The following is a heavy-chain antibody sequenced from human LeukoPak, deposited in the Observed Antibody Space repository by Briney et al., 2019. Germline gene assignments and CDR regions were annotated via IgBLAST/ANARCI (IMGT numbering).Heavy chain of an antibody. CDR2: VSQSGST. CDR3: ARVIAVNWLDP. V-gene: IGHV4-39*07. D-gene: IGHD6-19*01. J-gene: IGHJ5*02. Sequence: SETLSLTCTVSGGSISSSNYYWGWIRQPPGKGLEWIGEVSQSGSTYYNPSLKSRVTISVDTSKNQFSLKLSSATAADTAVYYCARVIAVNWLDPWGQGTLVTVSS. CDR1: GGSISSSNYY.